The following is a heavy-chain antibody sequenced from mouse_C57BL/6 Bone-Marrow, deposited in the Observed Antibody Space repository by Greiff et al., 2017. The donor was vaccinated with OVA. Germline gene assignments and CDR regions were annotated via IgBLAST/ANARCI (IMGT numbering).Heavy chain of an antibody. CDR3: ARKGRYKNLFAY. J-gene: IGHJ3*01. V-gene: IGHV1-64*01. D-gene: IGHD1-3*01. CDR2: IHPNRGST. Sequence: QVQLQQPGAELVKPGASVKLSCKASGYTFTSYWMHWVKQRPGQGLEWIGMIHPNRGSTNYNEKFKSKATLTVDKSSSTAYMQLSSLTSEDSAVYYCARKGRYKNLFAYWGQGTRVTVSA. CDR1: GYTFTSYW.